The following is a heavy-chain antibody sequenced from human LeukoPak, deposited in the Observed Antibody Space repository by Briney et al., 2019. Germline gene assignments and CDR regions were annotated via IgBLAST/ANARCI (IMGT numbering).Heavy chain of an antibody. CDR1: GFTFSNYW. Sequence: GGSLRLSCAASGFTFSNYWMHWVRQAPGKGLVWVSRISSDGRSTKYADSVKGRFTISRDNAKNTLYLQMNSLRAEDTAVYYCASRNLEYSSGWYGDYFDFWGQGTQVTVSS. D-gene: IGHD6-19*01. J-gene: IGHJ4*02. CDR2: ISSDGRST. CDR3: ASRNLEYSSGWYGDYFDF. V-gene: IGHV3-74*01.